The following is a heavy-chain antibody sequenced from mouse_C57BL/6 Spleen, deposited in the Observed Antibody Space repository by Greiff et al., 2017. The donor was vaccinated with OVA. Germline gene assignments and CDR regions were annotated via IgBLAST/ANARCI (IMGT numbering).Heavy chain of an antibody. CDR1: GYAFSSSW. J-gene: IGHJ3*01. V-gene: IGHV1-82*01. CDR3: ARSCPFAY. Sequence: LQESGPELVKPGASVKISCKASGYAFSSSWMNWVKQRPGKGLEWIGRIYPGDGDTNYNGKFKGKATLTADKSSSTAYMQLSSLTSEDSAVYFCARSCPFAYWGQGTLVTVSA. CDR2: IYPGDGDT.